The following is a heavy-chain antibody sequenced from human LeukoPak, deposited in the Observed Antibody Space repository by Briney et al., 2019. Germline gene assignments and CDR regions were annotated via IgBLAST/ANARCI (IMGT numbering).Heavy chain of an antibody. CDR3: ARVLSTWIQPPGDAFDI. CDR2: IIPIFGTA. CDR1: GGTFSSYA. J-gene: IGHJ3*02. D-gene: IGHD5-18*01. V-gene: IGHV1-69*06. Sequence: GASVKVSCKASGGTFSSYAISWVRQAPGQGLEWMGGIIPIFGTANYAQKFQGRVTITADKSTSTAYMELSSLRSEDTAVYYCARVLSTWIQPPGDAFDIWGQGTMVTVSS.